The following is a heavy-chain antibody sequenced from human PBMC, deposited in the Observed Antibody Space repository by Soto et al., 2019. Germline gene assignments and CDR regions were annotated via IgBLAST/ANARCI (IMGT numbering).Heavy chain of an antibody. CDR3: AREFEGNYYGMDV. J-gene: IGHJ6*02. CDR2: INPSGGSI. D-gene: IGHD3-10*01. CDR1: GYTFTGYY. V-gene: IGHV1-46*01. Sequence: ASVKVSCKASGYTFTGYYLHWVRQAPGQGLEWVGVINPSGGSISYAQKFQGRVTMTRDTSTSTVYMELSSLRSEDTAVYYCAREFEGNYYGMDVWGQGTTVTVSS.